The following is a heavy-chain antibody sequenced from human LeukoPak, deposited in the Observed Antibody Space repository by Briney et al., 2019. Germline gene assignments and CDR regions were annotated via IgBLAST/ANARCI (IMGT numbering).Heavy chain of an antibody. J-gene: IGHJ4*02. D-gene: IGHD3-9*01. CDR2: INHSGST. Sequence: SETLSLTCAVYGGSFSGYYWSWIRQPPGKGLEWIGEINHSGSTNYNPPLKSRVTISVDTSKNQFSLKLSSVTAADTAVYYCARGWGDYDILTGSDYWGQGTLVTVSS. V-gene: IGHV4-34*01. CDR1: GGSFSGYY. CDR3: ARGWGDYDILTGSDY.